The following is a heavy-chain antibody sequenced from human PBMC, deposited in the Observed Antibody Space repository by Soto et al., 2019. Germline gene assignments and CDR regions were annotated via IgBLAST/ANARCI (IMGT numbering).Heavy chain of an antibody. V-gene: IGHV1-69*01. J-gene: IGHJ6*02. CDR2: IIPMFGTA. CDR3: ARDETGDSYYYYYGMDV. Sequence: QVQLVQSGAEVKKPGSSVKVSCKASGGTFKNFNFNWVRQAPGQGPEWMGGIIPMFGTADYAQRFQGRVTITADDSTSTAYMELSSLRSEDTAVYYCARDETGDSYYYYYGMDVWGQGTTVTVSS. D-gene: IGHD7-27*01. CDR1: GGTFKNFN.